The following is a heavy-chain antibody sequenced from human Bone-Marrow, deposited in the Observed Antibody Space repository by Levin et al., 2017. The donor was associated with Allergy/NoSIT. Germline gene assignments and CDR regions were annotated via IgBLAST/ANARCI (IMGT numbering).Heavy chain of an antibody. CDR1: GSTFSSYA. V-gene: IGHV3-23*01. Sequence: PGGSLRLSCTVSGSTFSSYALSWVRQAPGRGLEWVSSVSSSGADTYYTNSARGRFTISRDNSRNTLFLQMDSLRVEDTALYFCAQDPWDMGPAFAYWGQGTLVSVSS. CDR2: VSSSGADT. J-gene: IGHJ4*02. D-gene: IGHD2-15*01. CDR3: AQDPWDMGPAFAY.